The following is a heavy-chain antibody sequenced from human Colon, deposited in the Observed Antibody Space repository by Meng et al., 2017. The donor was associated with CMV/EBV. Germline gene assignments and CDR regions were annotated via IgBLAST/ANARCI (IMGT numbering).Heavy chain of an antibody. CDR1: GGSISSSSYY. J-gene: IGHJ5*02. CDR3: ARNVVPAARPFDP. Sequence: SETLSLTCTVSGGSISSSSYYWGWIRQPPGKGLEWIGSIYYSGSTYYNPSLKSRVTISVDTSKNQFSLKLSSVTAADTAVYYCARNVVPAARPFDPWGQGTLVTVSS. CDR2: IYYSGST. V-gene: IGHV4-39*07. D-gene: IGHD2-2*01.